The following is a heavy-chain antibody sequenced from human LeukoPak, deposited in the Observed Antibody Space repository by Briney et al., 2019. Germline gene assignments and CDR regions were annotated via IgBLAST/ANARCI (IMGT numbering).Heavy chain of an antibody. CDR2: IFYSGRT. D-gene: IGHD3-9*01. V-gene: IGHV4-39*01. CDR3: ANFAHGSTGY. J-gene: IGHJ4*02. Sequence: PSETLSLTCTVSGGSISSSSYYWGWIRQPPGKGLEWIGSIFYSGRTYYNPSLKSRVTISVDTSKNQFSLKLSSVTAADTAVYYCANFAHGSTGYWGQGTLVTVSS. CDR1: GGSISSSSYY.